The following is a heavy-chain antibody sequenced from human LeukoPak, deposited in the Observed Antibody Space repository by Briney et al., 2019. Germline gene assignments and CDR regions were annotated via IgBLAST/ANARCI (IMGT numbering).Heavy chain of an antibody. D-gene: IGHD1-7*01. J-gene: IGHJ5*02. CDR2: IYTSGST. CDR1: GGSISDYY. CDR3: ARRTGNYDTNWFDP. V-gene: IGHV4-4*07. Sequence: SETLSLTCTVSGGSISDYYWTWVRQPAGKGLEWIGRIYTSGSTNYNPSLKSRVTISVDTSKNQFSLKLSSVTAADTAVYYCARRTGNYDTNWFDPWGQGTLVTVSS.